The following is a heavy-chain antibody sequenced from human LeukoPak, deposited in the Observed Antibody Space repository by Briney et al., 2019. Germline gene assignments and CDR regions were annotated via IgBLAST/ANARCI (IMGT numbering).Heavy chain of an antibody. CDR2: IIPIFGTA. CDR1: GGTFSSYA. J-gene: IGHJ6*03. D-gene: IGHD3-3*01. V-gene: IGHV1-69*13. CDR3: ARSYDFWSGYFSYYYMDV. Sequence: GASVKVSCKASGGTFSSYAISWVRQAPGQGLEWMGGIIPIFGTANYAQKFQGRVTITADESTSTAYMELSSLRSEDTAVYYCARSYDFWSGYFSYYYMDVWGKGTTVNVSS.